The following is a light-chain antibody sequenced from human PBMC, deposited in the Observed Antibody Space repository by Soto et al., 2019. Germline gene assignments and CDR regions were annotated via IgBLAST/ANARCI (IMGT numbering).Light chain of an antibody. CDR3: SSYTSGSSHYV. CDR2: GVT. J-gene: IGLJ1*01. V-gene: IGLV2-14*01. Sequence: QSALTQPASVSGSPGQSITISCSRTSSDVGAYYSVSWYQHHPGKAPKLIIYGVTNRPSGVSNRFSGSKSGNTVSLTISGLQAEDEADYHCSSYTSGSSHYVFGTGTKVTVL. CDR1: SSDVGAYYS.